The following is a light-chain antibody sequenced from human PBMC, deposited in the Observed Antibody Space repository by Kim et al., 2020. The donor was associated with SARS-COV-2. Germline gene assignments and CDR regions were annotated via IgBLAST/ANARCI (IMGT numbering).Light chain of an antibody. CDR2: DVS. Sequence: EIVLTQSPATLSLSPGERATLSCRASQSIDNDLAWYQQKPGQAPRLLIYDVSNRATAIPARFSGSGSRTDFTLTISSLEPEDFAVYNCQQRTSWPITFGQGTRLEIK. J-gene: IGKJ5*01. V-gene: IGKV3-11*01. CDR1: QSIDND. CDR3: QQRTSWPIT.